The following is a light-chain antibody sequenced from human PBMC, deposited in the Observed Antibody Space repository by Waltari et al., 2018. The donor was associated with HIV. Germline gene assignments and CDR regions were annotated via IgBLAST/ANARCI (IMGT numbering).Light chain of an antibody. CDR2: DID. CDR1: STDSRFYQH. J-gene: IGLJ2*01. CDR3: ASNRLDSTLV. Sequence: QSALTQPASVSGFPGQTINISCTGISTDSRFYQHVSWYQQHPGSVPRLIIYDIDSRPSGISDPFSVSRSGDSASLTITGLQSGDEAHYFCASNRLDSTLVFGGGTKLTIL. V-gene: IGLV2-14*03.